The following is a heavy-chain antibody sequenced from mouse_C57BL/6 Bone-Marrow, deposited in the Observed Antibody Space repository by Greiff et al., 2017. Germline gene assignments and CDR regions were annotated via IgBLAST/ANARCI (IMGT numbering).Heavy chain of an antibody. CDR2: INPNNGGT. J-gene: IGHJ2*01. V-gene: IGHV1-26*01. CDR1: GYTFTDYY. D-gene: IGHD1-1*01. CDR3: ARCPKFITTVVGYYFDY. Sequence: VQLQQSGPELVKPGASVKISCKASGYTFTDYYMNWVKQSHGKSLEWIGDINPNNGGTSYNQKFKGKATLTVDKSSSTAYMELRSLTSEDSAVYYCARCPKFITTVVGYYFDYWGQGTTLTVSS.